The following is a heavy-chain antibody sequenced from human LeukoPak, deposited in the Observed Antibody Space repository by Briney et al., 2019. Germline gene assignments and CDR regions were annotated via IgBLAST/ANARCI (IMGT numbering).Heavy chain of an antibody. V-gene: IGHV3-30-3*01. J-gene: IGHJ4*02. Sequence: LGGSLRLSCAASGFTFSRYAMHWVRQAPGKGLEWVALISYDGSNKYYADSVKGRFTISRDNSKNTLYLQMNSLRTEDTAVYYCARGLPGGFVGFSSSWYPLDYWGQGTLVTVSS. CDR2: ISYDGSNK. D-gene: IGHD6-13*01. CDR1: GFTFSRYA. CDR3: ARGLPGGFVGFSSSWYPLDY.